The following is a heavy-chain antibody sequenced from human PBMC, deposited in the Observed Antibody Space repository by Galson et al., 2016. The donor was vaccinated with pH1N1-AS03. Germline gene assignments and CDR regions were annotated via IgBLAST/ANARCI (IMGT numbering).Heavy chain of an antibody. D-gene: IGHD2-21*02. J-gene: IGHJ4*02. Sequence: SVKVSCKASGYVFSDYYIHWVRQAPGQGLEWMGWINPNSGGTLYAPKFPGRVTITRATSIRTAFMEVTWLTADDTAVYYCARSLTSGLCSNGGRDCYGINPYYFDHWGQGTLVTVSS. CDR1: GYVFSDYY. CDR2: INPNSGGT. V-gene: IGHV1-2*02. CDR3: ARSLTSGLCSNGGRDCYGINPYYFDH.